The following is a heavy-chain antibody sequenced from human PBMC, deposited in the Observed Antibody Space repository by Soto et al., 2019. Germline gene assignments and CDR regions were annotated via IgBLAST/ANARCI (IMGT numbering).Heavy chain of an antibody. V-gene: IGHV5-51*01. CDR3: ATRRYYSQDLDP. CDR1: GYNFANYW. J-gene: IGHJ5*02. CDR2: IHPTDSTT. Sequence: GESLKISCKASGYNFANYWIGWVRQRPGEGPEWMGIIHPTDSTTLYSPSVQGHVTISADNSITTAYLQWFSLEASDTAMYYCATRRYYSQDLDPWGQGTQVTVYS. D-gene: IGHD3-10*01.